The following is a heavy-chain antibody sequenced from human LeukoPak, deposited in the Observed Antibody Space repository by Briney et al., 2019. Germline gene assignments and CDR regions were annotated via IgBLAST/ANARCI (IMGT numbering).Heavy chain of an antibody. CDR1: GGSISNHY. V-gene: IGHV4-59*11. D-gene: IGHD5-24*01. Sequence: SETLSLTCTVSGGSISNHYWSWIRQPPGKGLEWIGYIYYSGSTNYNPSLKSRVTISVDTSKNQFSLKLSSVTAADTAVYYCARVNRDGYNYDFDYWGQGTLVTVSS. J-gene: IGHJ4*02. CDR2: IYYSGST. CDR3: ARVNRDGYNYDFDY.